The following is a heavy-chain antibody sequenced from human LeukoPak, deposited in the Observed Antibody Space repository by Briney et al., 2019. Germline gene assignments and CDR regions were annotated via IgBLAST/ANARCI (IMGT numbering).Heavy chain of an antibody. J-gene: IGHJ4*02. CDR1: GYRFTSYW. D-gene: IGHD3-16*01. CDR2: IYPGDSDT. V-gene: IGHV5-51*01. CDR3: AITITSTAAYYFDY. Sequence: GESLKISFKGSGYRFTSYWIGWVRPLPGKGLEWMGIIYPGDSDTRYSPSFQGQVTISADKSISTAYLQWSSLKASDTAMYYCAITITSTAAYYFDYWGQGTLVTVSS.